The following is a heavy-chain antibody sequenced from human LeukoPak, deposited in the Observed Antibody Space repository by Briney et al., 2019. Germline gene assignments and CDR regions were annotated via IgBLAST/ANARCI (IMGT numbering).Heavy chain of an antibody. V-gene: IGHV4-59*01. Sequence: PSETLSLTCTVSDGSISSYYWSWIRQPPGKGLEWIGYIYYSGSTNSNPSLKSRVIISVDTSKNQFSLKLSSVTAADTAVYYCARELSSGWSPLDYWGQGTLVTVSS. CDR1: DGSISSYY. CDR3: ARELSSGWSPLDY. J-gene: IGHJ4*02. D-gene: IGHD6-19*01. CDR2: IYYSGST.